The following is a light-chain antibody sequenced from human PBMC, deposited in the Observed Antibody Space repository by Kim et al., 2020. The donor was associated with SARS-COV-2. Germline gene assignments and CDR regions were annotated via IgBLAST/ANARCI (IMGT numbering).Light chain of an antibody. CDR1: TGPVISNKW. J-gene: IGLJ3*02. CDR2: ATN. CDR3: SLNYAGGRM. V-gene: IGLV7-46*01. Sequence: QAVVTQEPSPTVSPGGTVTLTCTSSTGPVISNKWPYWVQQKPGQVPRTLIYATNHRHSWTPARFSGSLFGGKAALTLSGAQPDDEADYYCSLNYAGGRMFGGGTQLTVL.